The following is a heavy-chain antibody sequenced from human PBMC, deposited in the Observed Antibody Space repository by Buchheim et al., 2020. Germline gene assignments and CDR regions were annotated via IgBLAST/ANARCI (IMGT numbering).Heavy chain of an antibody. V-gene: IGHV3-23*01. D-gene: IGHD6-25*01. Sequence: EVQLLESGGGLVQPGGSLRLSCAASGFTFSSYAMRWVRQAPGKGLEWVSSVSGSGGTTSYADSVRGRFTISRDNSKNMLYMQMNSLRAEDTAIYYCAKGLSSDYTYGMDVWGQGTT. J-gene: IGHJ6*02. CDR2: VSGSGGTT. CDR1: GFTFSSYA. CDR3: AKGLSSDYTYGMDV.